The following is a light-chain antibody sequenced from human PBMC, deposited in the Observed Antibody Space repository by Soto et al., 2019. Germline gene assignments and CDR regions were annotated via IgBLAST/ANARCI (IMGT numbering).Light chain of an antibody. CDR1: QSVSRSY. CDR3: QQYGSSPPYT. CDR2: GAS. J-gene: IGKJ2*01. V-gene: IGKV3-20*01. Sequence: EIVLTQSPGTLSLAPGERATLSCRASQSVSRSYLAWYQQKPGQAPRLLIYGASTRATGSPDRFSGSGSGTDFTLTISRLEPEDVAVYYCQQYGSSPPYTFGQGTKLEIK.